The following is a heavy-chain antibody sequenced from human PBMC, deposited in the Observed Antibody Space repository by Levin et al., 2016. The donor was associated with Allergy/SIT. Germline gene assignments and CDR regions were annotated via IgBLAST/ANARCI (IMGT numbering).Heavy chain of an antibody. J-gene: IGHJ4*02. V-gene: IGHV3-9*01. D-gene: IGHD2-2*01. Sequence: PGKGLEWVSYISWNSGSKGYADSVKGRFTISRDNAKNSLYLQMNSLRAEDTAVYYCARDSWWLSEYCSSTSCYAYYFDYWGQGTLVTVSS. CDR2: ISWNSGSK. CDR3: ARDSWWLSEYCSSTSCYAYYFDY.